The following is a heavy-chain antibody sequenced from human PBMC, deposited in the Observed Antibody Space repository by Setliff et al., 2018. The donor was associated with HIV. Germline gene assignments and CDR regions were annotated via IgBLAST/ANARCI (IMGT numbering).Heavy chain of an antibody. V-gene: IGHV4-39*01. D-gene: IGHD5-18*01. J-gene: IGHJ4*02. CDR3: ARRDPQYNYGHFDY. Sequence: LSLTCTVSGVSITSYFWSWIRQTPGKGLEWIGSISYSGNTYYNPSLKSRVTISVDTSKNQFSLKLTSVTAADTAIFYCARRDPQYNYGHFDYWSQGTLVTVSS. CDR1: GVSITSYF. CDR2: ISYSGNT.